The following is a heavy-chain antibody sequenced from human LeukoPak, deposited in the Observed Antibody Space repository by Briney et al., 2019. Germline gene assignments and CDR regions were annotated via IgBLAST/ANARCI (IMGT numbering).Heavy chain of an antibody. V-gene: IGHV3-72*01. Sequence: GGSLRLSCAASGFILSDHYVDWVRQAPGKGLEWVVRSRNKANSYSTEYAASVRGRFTASRDLLKNSVYLQMNSLKTEDTAIYYCTRDESALWGQGTLVTVSS. CDR1: GFILSDHY. CDR2: SRNKANSYST. CDR3: TRDESAL. J-gene: IGHJ4*02.